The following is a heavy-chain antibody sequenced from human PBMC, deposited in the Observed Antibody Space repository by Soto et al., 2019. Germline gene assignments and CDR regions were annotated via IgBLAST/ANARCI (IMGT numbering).Heavy chain of an antibody. CDR3: ARRRGYSYGWRNYFDY. J-gene: IGHJ4*02. D-gene: IGHD5-18*01. V-gene: IGHV4-34*01. CDR1: GGSISSYY. CDR2: INHSGST. Sequence: PSETLSLTCTVSGGSISSYYWSWIRQPPGKGLEWIGEINHSGSTNYNPSLKSRVTISVDTSKNQFSLKLSSVTAADTAVYYCARRRGYSYGWRNYFDYWGQGTLVT.